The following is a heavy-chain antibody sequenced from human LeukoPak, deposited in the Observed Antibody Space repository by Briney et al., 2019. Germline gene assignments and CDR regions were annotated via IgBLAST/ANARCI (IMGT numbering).Heavy chain of an antibody. CDR1: GGSISSYY. V-gene: IGHV4-59*01. J-gene: IGHJ4*02. CDR3: ASQIMSSSRQAFDY. CDR2: IYHSGST. Sequence: PSETMSLTCTVSGGSISSYYWSWMRQPPGEGLDWIGYIYHSGSTNYNPSLKSRVTISVDTSKNQFSLKLSSVTAADTAVYYCASQIMSSSRQAFDYWGQGTLVTVSS. D-gene: IGHD6-13*01.